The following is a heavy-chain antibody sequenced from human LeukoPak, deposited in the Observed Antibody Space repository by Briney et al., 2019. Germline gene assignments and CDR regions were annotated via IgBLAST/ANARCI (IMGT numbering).Heavy chain of an antibody. D-gene: IGHD6-19*01. CDR2: IDTSGGST. V-gene: IGHV1-46*01. Sequence: ASVKVSCKASGYTFTSYYMHWVRQAPGQGLEWMGIIDTSGGSTSYAQKFQGRVTMTRDTSTSTVYMELSSLRSEDTAVYYCARVSGWYVAAYYFDYWGQGTLVTVSS. CDR1: GYTFTSYY. J-gene: IGHJ4*02. CDR3: ARVSGWYVAAYYFDY.